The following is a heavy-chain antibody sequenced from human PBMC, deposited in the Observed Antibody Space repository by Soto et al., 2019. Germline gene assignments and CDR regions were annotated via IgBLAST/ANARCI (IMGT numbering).Heavy chain of an antibody. CDR2: ISHSGST. D-gene: IGHD3-22*01. V-gene: IGHV4-34*01. J-gene: IGHJ5*02. CDR3: ARGPYYYDNSGSGPFLS. Sequence: SETLSLTCAVYGGSFSGYYGSWFRQPPGEGLEWIGEISHSGSTNYIPSLKSRVTISADTSKDQFSLKLSSVTAADTAMYYCARGPYYYDNSGSGPFLSWGQGTLVT. CDR1: GGSFSGYY.